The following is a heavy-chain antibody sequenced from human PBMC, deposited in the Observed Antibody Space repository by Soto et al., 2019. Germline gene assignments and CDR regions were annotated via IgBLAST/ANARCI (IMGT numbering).Heavy chain of an antibody. CDR2: IDNSGGT. CDR3: VRKGFGALHGLVDG. J-gene: IGHJ6*02. CDR1: SDSSSSYK. Sequence: QVQLQESGPGLVKPSETLSLTCTVSSDSSSSYKWSWIRQTPVKGLEWIGYIDNSGGTSYNPSLRSRVTISIDTSTKEFSLKLSSVPAADTAVYYCVRKGFGALHGLVDGWGQGTTVTVSS. D-gene: IGHD3-10*01. V-gene: IGHV4-4*08.